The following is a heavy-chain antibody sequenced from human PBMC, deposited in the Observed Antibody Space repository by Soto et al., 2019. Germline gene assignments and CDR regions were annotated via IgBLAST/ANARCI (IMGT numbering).Heavy chain of an antibody. Sequence: EVQLLDSGGGLVQPGGSLRLFCAASGFTFSTYAMSWVRQAPGKGLEWVSAISGAGGGTDYADSVKGRFTISRDNSKNTLYLQMNSLRAEDTAVYYCAKGVYLSGYSSTWYFDYWAQGTLVTVSS. J-gene: IGHJ4*02. V-gene: IGHV3-23*01. CDR3: AKGVYLSGYSSTWYFDY. CDR2: ISGAGGGT. D-gene: IGHD6-13*01. CDR1: GFTFSTYA.